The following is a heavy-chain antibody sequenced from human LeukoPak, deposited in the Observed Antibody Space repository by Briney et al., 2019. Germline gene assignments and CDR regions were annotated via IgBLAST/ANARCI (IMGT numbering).Heavy chain of an antibody. CDR3: ARDGGFGGPGGDNWFDS. Sequence: GGSLRLSCAASGFTVSAKYMSWVRRGPGKGLDWISSIYSDGGTNYSDSVKGRFTISRDNSKNALYLQMNSLRPEDTAVYYCARDGGFGGPGGDNWFDSWGQGALVTVSS. V-gene: IGHV3-66*02. D-gene: IGHD3-16*01. CDR2: IYSDGGT. CDR1: GFTVSAKY. J-gene: IGHJ5*01.